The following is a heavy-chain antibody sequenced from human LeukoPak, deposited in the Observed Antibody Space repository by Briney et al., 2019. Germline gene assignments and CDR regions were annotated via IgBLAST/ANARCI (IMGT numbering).Heavy chain of an antibody. D-gene: IGHD3-16*01. J-gene: IGHJ6*03. CDR2: IRSKTYGGTT. CDR1: GFTFGDYA. CDR3: ARAGGLGYYYYYYMDV. V-gene: IGHV3-49*03. Sequence: PGRSLRLSCIASGFTFGDYAMSWFRQAPGKGLEWVGLIRSKTYGGTTEYAASVKGRFTISRDDSKSIAYLQMNSLKTEDTAVYYCARAGGLGYYYYYYMDVWGKGTTVTVSS.